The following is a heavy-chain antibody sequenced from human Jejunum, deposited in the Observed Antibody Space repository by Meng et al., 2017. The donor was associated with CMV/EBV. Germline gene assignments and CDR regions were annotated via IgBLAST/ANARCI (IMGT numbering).Heavy chain of an antibody. D-gene: IGHD3-3*01. CDR1: GFTFDDYA. Sequence: GFTFDDYAMSWVRQAPGRGLEWVSGISWNSGDIDYANSEKGRFTISRDNAKSSLYLQINSLKPEDTAFYYCAKPLSPYDFWSGTDYWGQGTLVTVSS. CDR3: AKPLSPYDFWSGTDY. J-gene: IGHJ4*02. CDR2: ISWNSGDI. V-gene: IGHV3-9*01.